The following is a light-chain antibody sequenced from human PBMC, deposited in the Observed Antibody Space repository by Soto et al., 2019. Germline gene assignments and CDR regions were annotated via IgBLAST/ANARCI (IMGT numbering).Light chain of an antibody. V-gene: IGLV2-14*01. CDR2: EVV. J-gene: IGLJ2*01. Sequence: QLVLTQPASVSGSPGQSITISCTGTSSDVGGYNYVSWYQQHPGKAPKLIIYEVVNRPSGVSSRFSGSKSGNTASLTISGLQAEDEADFYCSSYTGSHTLVVFGGGTKVTVL. CDR1: SSDVGGYNY. CDR3: SSYTGSHTLVV.